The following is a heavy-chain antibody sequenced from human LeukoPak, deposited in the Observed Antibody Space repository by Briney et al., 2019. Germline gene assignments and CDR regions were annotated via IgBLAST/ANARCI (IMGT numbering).Heavy chain of an antibody. V-gene: IGHV3-13*01. D-gene: IGHD3-16*01. Sequence: PGGSLRLSCAASGFTFSSYDMHWVRQATGKGLEWVSAIGTAGDTYYAGSVKGRFTISRENAKNSLYLQMNSLRAGDTAVYYCARDLGEDAFDIWGQGTMVTVSS. CDR2: IGTAGDT. J-gene: IGHJ3*02. CDR3: ARDLGEDAFDI. CDR1: GFTFSSYD.